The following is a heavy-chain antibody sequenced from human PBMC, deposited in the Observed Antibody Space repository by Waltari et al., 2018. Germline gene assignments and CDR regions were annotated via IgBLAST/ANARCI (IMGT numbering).Heavy chain of an antibody. CDR2: IKSDGSSP. D-gene: IGHD6-19*01. V-gene: IGHV3-74*01. Sequence: EEQLVESGGGLAQPGESLRLSCAASGFTFSRYWMDWVRQAPGKGLVWVSRIKSDGSSPTYADSVKGRFTISRDNAKNTLYVQMNRLRAEDTAVYYCARVATKTYSSPVPGRPYYYGMDVWGQGTTVTVSS. CDR1: GFTFSRYW. J-gene: IGHJ6*02. CDR3: ARVATKTYSSPVPGRPYYYGMDV.